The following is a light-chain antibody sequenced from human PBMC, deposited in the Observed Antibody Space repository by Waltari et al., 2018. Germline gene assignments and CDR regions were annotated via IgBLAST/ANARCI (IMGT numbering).Light chain of an antibody. J-gene: IGLJ2*01. Sequence: QSVLTQPPSVSGAPGQRVTISCTGSSPHIGAGYDVHWYPQLPGTAPKLLTYVKTNRPSGVPDRFSASRSGTSASLAITGLQADDEADYYCQSFDSTLRNSLFGGGNKLTVL. CDR2: VKT. CDR3: QSFDSTLRNSL. V-gene: IGLV1-40*01. CDR1: SPHIGAGYD.